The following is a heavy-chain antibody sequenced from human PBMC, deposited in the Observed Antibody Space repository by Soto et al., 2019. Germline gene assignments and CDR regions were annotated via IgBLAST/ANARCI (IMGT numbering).Heavy chain of an antibody. CDR1: GFTFRSYA. V-gene: IGHV3-21*01. D-gene: IGHD6-19*01. CDR2: ISSTSTYT. Sequence: PGGSLRLSCAASGFTFRSYAMNWVRQTQEKGLEWVSSISSTSTYTHYADSVKGRFTISRDNANNSLFLQMNSLRAEDTAIYCCARDLALAGNYWGQGALVTVSS. J-gene: IGHJ4*02. CDR3: ARDLALAGNY.